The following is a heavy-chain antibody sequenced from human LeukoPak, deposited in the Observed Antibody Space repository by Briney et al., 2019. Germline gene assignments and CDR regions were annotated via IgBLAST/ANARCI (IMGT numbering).Heavy chain of an antibody. J-gene: IGHJ4*02. V-gene: IGHV3-74*01. D-gene: IGHD6-19*01. CDR3: VRGITVDVY. CDR2: VNSDGSTT. CDR1: GFTFSTYW. Sequence: GGSLRLSCAASGFTFSTYWMHWVRQAPGKGLVWVSRVNSDGSTTNYADSVKGRFTISRDNAKNTLYLQMNSLRVEDTAVYYCVRGITVDVYWGQGTLVTVSS.